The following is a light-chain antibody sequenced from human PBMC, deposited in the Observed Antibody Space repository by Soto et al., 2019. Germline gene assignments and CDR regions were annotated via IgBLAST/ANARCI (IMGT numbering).Light chain of an antibody. V-gene: IGKV3-20*01. CDR3: QHYERSPYA. CDR1: QRLFNGY. J-gene: IGKJ2*01. CDR2: AAS. Sequence: EIVLTQSPGTLSLFPGERATLSCRASQRLFNGYLAWFQQKPGQAPRLLIYAASSRAAGVPDRFTGGGSGTDFTLTISGLEPEDFAFYFCQHYERSPYAFGQGTKLEIK.